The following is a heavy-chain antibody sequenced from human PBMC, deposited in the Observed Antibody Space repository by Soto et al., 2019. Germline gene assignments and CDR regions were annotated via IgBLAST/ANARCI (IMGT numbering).Heavy chain of an antibody. CDR3: ARATDDFWSGSHPYYFGY. CDR2: IYYSGST. J-gene: IGHJ4*02. Sequence: QVQLQESGPGLVKPSETLSLTCTVSGGSISSYYWSWIRQPPGKGLAWIGYIYYSGSTNYNPSLKSRVTISVDTSKNQFSLKLSSVTAADTAVYYCARATDDFWSGSHPYYFGYWVQGTLVTVSS. CDR1: GGSISSYY. D-gene: IGHD3-3*01. V-gene: IGHV4-59*01.